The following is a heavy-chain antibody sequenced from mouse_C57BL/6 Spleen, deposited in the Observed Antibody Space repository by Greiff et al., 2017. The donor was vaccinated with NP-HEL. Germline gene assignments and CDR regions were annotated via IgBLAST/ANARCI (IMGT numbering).Heavy chain of an antibody. CDR1: GYSFTGYY. J-gene: IGHJ4*01. CDR3: ATLYDGYSPYAMDY. V-gene: IGHV1-42*01. CDR2: INPSTGGT. D-gene: IGHD2-3*01. Sequence: EVKLQESGPELVKPGASVKISCKASGYSFTGYYMNWVKQSPEKSLEWIGEINPSTGGTTYNQKFKAKATLTVDKSSSTAYMQLKSLTSEDSAVYYCATLYDGYSPYAMDYWGQGTSVTVSS.